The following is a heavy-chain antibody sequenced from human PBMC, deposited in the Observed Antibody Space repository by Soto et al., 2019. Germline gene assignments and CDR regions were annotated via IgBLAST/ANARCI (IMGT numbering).Heavy chain of an antibody. CDR3: ARGLFESSVGVVGY. D-gene: IGHD3-22*01. Sequence: GGSLRLSCAASGFTFSSYWMHWVRQAPGKGLVWVSRINADGSRATYADSVEGRFTTSRDNAKDTVYLQMNSLRAEDTAMYYCARGLFESSVGVVGYWGQGSLVTVSS. V-gene: IGHV3-74*01. CDR1: GFTFSSYW. CDR2: INADGSRA. J-gene: IGHJ4*02.